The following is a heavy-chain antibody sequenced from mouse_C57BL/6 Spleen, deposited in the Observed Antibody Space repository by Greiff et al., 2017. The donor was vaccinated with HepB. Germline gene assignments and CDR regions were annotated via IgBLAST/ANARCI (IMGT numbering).Heavy chain of an antibody. Sequence: VHVKQSGPELVKPGASVKISCKASGYSFTDYNMNWVKQSNGKSLEWIGVINPNYGTTSYNQKFKGKATLTVDQSSSTAYMQLNSLTSEDSAVYYCARRLDGGTWFAYWGQGTLVTVSA. CDR1: GYSFTDYN. CDR2: INPNYGTT. D-gene: IGHD3-3*01. J-gene: IGHJ3*01. V-gene: IGHV1-39*01. CDR3: ARRLDGGTWFAY.